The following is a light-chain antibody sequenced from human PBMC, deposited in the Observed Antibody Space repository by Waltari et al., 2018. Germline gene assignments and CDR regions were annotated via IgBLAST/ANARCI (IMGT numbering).Light chain of an antibody. J-gene: IGLJ1*01. Sequence: HFVLTQPPSVSGAPGQRVTISCTGSSSNIGSHYDVNWYQQLPGTAPRLLIYSYDSRPSGVPDRCSGSKSGASASLAITGLQADDEAEYHCQSYDSSLRTVVFGTGTKVTVL. CDR2: SYD. CDR1: SSNIGSHYD. V-gene: IGLV1-40*01. CDR3: QSYDSSLRTVV.